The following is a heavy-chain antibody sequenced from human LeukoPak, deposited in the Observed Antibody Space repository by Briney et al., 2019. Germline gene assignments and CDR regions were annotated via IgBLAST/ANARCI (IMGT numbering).Heavy chain of an antibody. V-gene: IGHV1-69*01. J-gene: IGHJ5*02. CDR2: IIPIFGTA. CDR3: ARETPYSSGWYNWFDP. D-gene: IGHD6-19*01. CDR1: GGTFSSYA. Sequence: GSSVKVSCKASGGTFSSYAISWVRQAPGQGLEWMGGIIPIFGTANYAQKFQGRVTITADESTSTAYMELSSLRSEDTAVYYCARETPYSSGWYNWFDPWDQGTLVTVSS.